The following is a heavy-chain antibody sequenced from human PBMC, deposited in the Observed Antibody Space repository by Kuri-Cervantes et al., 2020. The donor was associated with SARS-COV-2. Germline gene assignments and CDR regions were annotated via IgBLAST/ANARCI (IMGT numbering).Heavy chain of an antibody. V-gene: IGHV1-18*04. D-gene: IGHD3-3*01. CDR3: ATGVTIFGVAPGSY. J-gene: IGHJ4*02. CDR1: AYTFTSDG. Sequence: ASVKVSCKASAYTFTSDGISWVRQAPGQGLEWMGWISAYNGNTNYAQKLQGRVTMTTDTSPSTAYMELRSLRSDDTAVYYCATGVTIFGVAPGSYWGQGTLVTVSS. CDR2: ISAYNGNT.